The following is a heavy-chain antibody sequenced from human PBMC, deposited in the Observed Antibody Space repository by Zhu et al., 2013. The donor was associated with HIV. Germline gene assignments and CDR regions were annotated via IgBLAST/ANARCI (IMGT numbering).Heavy chain of an antibody. CDR1: GGTFSSYA. D-gene: IGHD2-15*01. Sequence: QVQLVQSGAEVKKPGSSXKVSCKASGGTFSSYAISWVRQAPGQGLEWMGGIIPIFGTANYAQKFQGRVTITADESTSTAYMELSSLRSEDTAVYYCARLDECYCSGGSCYWCAFDIWGQGTMVTVSS. CDR3: ARLDECYCSGGSCYWCAFDI. J-gene: IGHJ3*02. V-gene: IGHV1-69*01. CDR2: IIPIFGTA.